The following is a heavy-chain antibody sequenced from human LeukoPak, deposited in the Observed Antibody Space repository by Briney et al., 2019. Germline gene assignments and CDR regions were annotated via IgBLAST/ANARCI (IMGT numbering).Heavy chain of an antibody. CDR2: IYYSGST. Sequence: PPETLSLTRTLSGDSISKYYWNCLPHPPEKGREWIGYIYYSGSTYYNPSLKSRVIISVDTSKNQFSLKLSSVTAADTAVYYCTREYGDDNWFDPWGQGTLVTVSS. CDR3: TREYGDDNWFDP. V-gene: IGHV4-59*06. CDR1: GDSISKYY. D-gene: IGHD4-17*01. J-gene: IGHJ5*02.